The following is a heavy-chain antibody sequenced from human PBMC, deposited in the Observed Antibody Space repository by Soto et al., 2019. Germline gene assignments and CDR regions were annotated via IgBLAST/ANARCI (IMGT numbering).Heavy chain of an antibody. V-gene: IGHV3-23*01. D-gene: IGHD3-16*01. CDR1: GFTFSNYA. Sequence: GGSLRLSCAASGFTFSNYAMSWVRQAPGKGLEWVSAISGSGGSTYYADSVKGRFTISRDNSKNTLYLQMNSLRAEDTAVYYCTRGRIMITFGGAIIIDYWGQGSLVTVSS. CDR2: ISGSGGST. CDR3: TRGRIMITFGGAIIIDY. J-gene: IGHJ4*02.